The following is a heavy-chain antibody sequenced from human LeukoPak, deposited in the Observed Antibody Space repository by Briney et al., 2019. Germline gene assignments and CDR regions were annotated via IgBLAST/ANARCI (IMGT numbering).Heavy chain of an antibody. CDR1: GYTFTSYG. V-gene: IGHV1-18*01. D-gene: IGHD3-22*01. Sequence: ASVKVSCKASGYTFTSYGISWVRQAPGQGLEWMGWISAYNGNTNYAQKLQGRVTMTTDTSTSTDYMELRSLRSDDTAVYYCARGRTYYYDRSGYMDYWGQGTLVTVSS. CDR2: ISAYNGNT. J-gene: IGHJ4*02. CDR3: ARGRTYYYDRSGYMDY.